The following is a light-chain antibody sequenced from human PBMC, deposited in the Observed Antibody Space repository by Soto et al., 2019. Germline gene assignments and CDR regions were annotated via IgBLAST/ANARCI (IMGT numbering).Light chain of an antibody. V-gene: IGKV1-5*03. Sequence: DIRMTQSPSTLSASVGDRVTITCRASQSVSSWLAWYQQKPGKAPKLLIQKASRLESGVPSRFSGRGLGTEFTLTISSLQPDDFGTYYCQQYNSYLGVTFGGGTKVEIK. CDR1: QSVSSW. J-gene: IGKJ4*01. CDR3: QQYNSYLGVT. CDR2: KAS.